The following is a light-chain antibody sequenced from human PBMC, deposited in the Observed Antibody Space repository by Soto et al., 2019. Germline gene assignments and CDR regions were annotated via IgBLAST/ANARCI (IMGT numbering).Light chain of an antibody. J-gene: IGKJ1*01. CDR1: QSVLYSSNNKNY. CDR2: WAS. V-gene: IGKV4-1*01. Sequence: DIVMTQSPDSLAVSLGERATINCKSSQSVLYSSNNKNYLAWYQQKPGQPPKVLIYWASTRESGVPDRFSGSGSGTDFTLTISSLQAEDVAVYYCQQYYSTPWTFVQGTKGEIK. CDR3: QQYYSTPWT.